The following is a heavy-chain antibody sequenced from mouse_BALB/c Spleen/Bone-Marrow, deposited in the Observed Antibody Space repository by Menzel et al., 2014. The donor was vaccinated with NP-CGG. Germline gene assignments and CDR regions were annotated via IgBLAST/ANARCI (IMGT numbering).Heavy chain of an antibody. CDR1: GFSLTGYG. D-gene: IGHD2-4*01. J-gene: IGHJ3*01. Sequence: QVQLQQSGPGLVSPSQSLSITCTVSGFSLTGYGVNWVRQPPGKGLEWLGMIWGDGSTDYNSALKSRLSISKDNSKSQVFLKMNSLQTDDTARYYCASSTMITTGFAYWGQGTLVTVSA. V-gene: IGHV2-6-7*01. CDR2: IWGDGST. CDR3: ASSTMITTGFAY.